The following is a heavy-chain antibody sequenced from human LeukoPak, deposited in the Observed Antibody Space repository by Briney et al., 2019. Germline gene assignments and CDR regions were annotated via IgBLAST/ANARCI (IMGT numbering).Heavy chain of an antibody. V-gene: IGHV4-30-4*01. CDR3: ARLRDGRWLLEY. CDR1: GGSISSGDYY. D-gene: IGHD5-24*01. Sequence: SSETLSLTCTVSGGSISSGDYYWSWIRQPPGKGLEWIGYIYYSGSTYYNPSLKSRVTISVDTSKNQFSLKLSSVTAADTAVYYCARLRDGRWLLEYWGQGTLVTVSS. CDR2: IYYSGST. J-gene: IGHJ4*02.